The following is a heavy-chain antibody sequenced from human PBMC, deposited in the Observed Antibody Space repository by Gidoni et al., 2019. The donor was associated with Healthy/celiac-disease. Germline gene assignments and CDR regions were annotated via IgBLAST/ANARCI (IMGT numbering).Heavy chain of an antibody. CDR1: GFTFSSYG. V-gene: IGHV3-33*01. D-gene: IGHD3-3*01. Sequence: QVQLVESGGGVVQPGRSLRLSCAASGFTFSSYGMHWVRQAPGKGLEWVAVIWYDGSNKYYADSVKGRFTISRDNSKNTLYLQMNSLRAEDTAVYYCARERGLEILRFLEWSAALGYWGQGTLVTVSS. CDR2: IWYDGSNK. J-gene: IGHJ4*02. CDR3: ARERGLEILRFLEWSAALGY.